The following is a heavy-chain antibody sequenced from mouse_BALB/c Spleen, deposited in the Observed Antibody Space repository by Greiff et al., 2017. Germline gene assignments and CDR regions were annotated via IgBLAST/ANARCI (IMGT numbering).Heavy chain of an antibody. J-gene: IGHJ4*01. CDR1: GFTFSDYY. D-gene: IGHD2-1*01. CDR3: ARDDGNYDAMDY. V-gene: IGHV5-4*02. CDR2: ISDGGSYT. Sequence: DVQLVESGGGLVKPGGSLKLSCAASGFTFSDYYMYWVRQTPEKRLEWVATISDGGSYTYYPDSVKGRFTISRDNAKNNLYLQMSSLKSEDTAMYYCARDDGNYDAMDYWGQGTSVTVSS.